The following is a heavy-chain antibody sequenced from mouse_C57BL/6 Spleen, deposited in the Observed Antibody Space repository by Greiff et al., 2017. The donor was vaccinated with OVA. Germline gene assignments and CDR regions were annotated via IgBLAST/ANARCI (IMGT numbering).Heavy chain of an antibody. V-gene: IGHV1-81*01. J-gene: IGHJ4*01. D-gene: IGHD3-2*02. CDR1: GYTFTSYG. CDR3: ARMTAQATDYYAMDY. Sequence: LQESGAELARPGASVKLSCKASGYTFTSYGISWVKQRTGQGLEWIGEIYPRSGNTYYNEKFKGKATLTADKSSSTAYMELRSLTSEDSAVYFCARMTAQATDYYAMDYWGQGTSVTVSS. CDR2: IYPRSGNT.